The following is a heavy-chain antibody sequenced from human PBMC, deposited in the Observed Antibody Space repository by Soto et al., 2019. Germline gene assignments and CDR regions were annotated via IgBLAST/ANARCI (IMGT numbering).Heavy chain of an antibody. CDR3: VSDRGYGHASVPYS. D-gene: IGHD5-18*01. V-gene: IGHV3-30*03. Sequence: QAHLVESGGGVVQPGRSLRLSCAASGFTFTSYGMHWFRQAPGTRLEWVAVISYDGGRQHYADSVKGRFTISRDNSKNMVRLQMNSLRAEETAVYYCVSDRGYGHASVPYSWGQGTLVSVSS. J-gene: IGHJ4*02. CDR1: GFTFTSYG. CDR2: ISYDGGRQ.